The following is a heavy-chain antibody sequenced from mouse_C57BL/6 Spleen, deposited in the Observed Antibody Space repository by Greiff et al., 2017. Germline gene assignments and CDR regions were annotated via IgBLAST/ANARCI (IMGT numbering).Heavy chain of an antibody. V-gene: IGHV5-6*01. J-gene: IGHJ2*01. CDR1: GFTFSSYG. Sequence: EVQRVESGGDLVKPGGSLKFSCAASGFTFSSYGMSWVRQTPDKRLEWVATISSGGSYPYYPDSVKGRFPISRDNAKNTLYLQRSSRKAEYTAMYYCARDGNRGYFDVWGKGTTLTVSS. D-gene: IGHD2-14*01. CDR3: ARDGNRGYFDV. CDR2: ISSGGSYP.